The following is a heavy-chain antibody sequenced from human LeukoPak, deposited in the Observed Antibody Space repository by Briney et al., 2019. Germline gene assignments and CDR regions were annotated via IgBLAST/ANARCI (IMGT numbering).Heavy chain of an antibody. D-gene: IGHD6-13*01. Sequence: SGTLSLTCAVSGDSINNSHCFNWVRQPPGKGLEWIGKICHSGYTNYNPALKSRVTISVDKSKNQFSLNLTSVTAADTAVYWCASLLRIAAAANTFDSWGQGTLVTVSS. CDR3: ASLLRIAAAANTFDS. J-gene: IGHJ4*02. CDR1: GDSINNSHC. CDR2: ICHSGYT. V-gene: IGHV4-4*01.